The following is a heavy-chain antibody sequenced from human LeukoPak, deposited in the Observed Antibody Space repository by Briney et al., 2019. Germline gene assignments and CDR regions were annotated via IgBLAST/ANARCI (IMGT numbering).Heavy chain of an antibody. J-gene: IGHJ6*02. D-gene: IGHD3-3*01. CDR2: IYPGDSDT. Sequence: GESLKISCKGSGYSFTSYWIGWVRQMPGKGLEWMGIIYPGDSDTRYSPSFQGQVTISADKSISTAYLQWSSLKASDTAMYYCARHNHYDFWSGLSVRRDYYYYGMDVWGQGTTVTVSS. CDR3: ARHNHYDFWSGLSVRRDYYYYGMDV. CDR1: GYSFTSYW. V-gene: IGHV5-51*01.